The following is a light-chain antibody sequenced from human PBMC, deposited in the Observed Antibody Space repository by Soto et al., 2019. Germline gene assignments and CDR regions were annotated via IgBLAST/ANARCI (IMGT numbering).Light chain of an antibody. J-gene: IGKJ4*01. Sequence: EIVLTQSPDTLSLSPGERATLSCRASQSVSTSYVAWYQQKCGQAPRLLIYDAFSRATGIPDMFSGSGSGKDFTITISRLEPEDFAVYYCQQRSDWPPLTFGGGTKVDIK. CDR2: DAF. CDR3: QQRSDWPPLT. CDR1: QSVSTSY. V-gene: IGKV3D-20*02.